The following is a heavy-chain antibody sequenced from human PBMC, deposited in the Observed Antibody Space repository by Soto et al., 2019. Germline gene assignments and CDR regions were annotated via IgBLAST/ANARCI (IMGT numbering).Heavy chain of an antibody. Sequence: QVQLVESGGGVVQPGRSLRLSCAASGFTFSSYGMHWVRQAPGKGLEWVAVISYDGSNKYYADSVKGRFTISRDNSKNQLYLQMNRLRAEDTAVYYCAKAVGDHPSLNLWGKGTTVTVSS. D-gene: IGHD3-10*01. CDR2: ISYDGSNK. CDR3: AKAVGDHPSLNL. J-gene: IGHJ6*04. CDR1: GFTFSSYG. V-gene: IGHV3-30*18.